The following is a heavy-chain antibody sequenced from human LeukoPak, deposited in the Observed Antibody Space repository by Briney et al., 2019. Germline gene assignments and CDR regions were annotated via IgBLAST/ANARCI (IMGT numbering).Heavy chain of an antibody. D-gene: IGHD2-2*01. CDR2: ISSDSNYI. CDR1: GFTFSSYA. CDR3: ARFETRYCSSTNCRFDY. Sequence: GGSLRLSCAASGFTFSSYAMNWVRQAPGKGLEWVSSISSDSNYIFYADSLKGRFTISRDNAKNSLYLQVYSLRAEDTAVYYCARFETRYCSSTNCRFDYWGQGTLVTVSS. V-gene: IGHV3-21*01. J-gene: IGHJ4*02.